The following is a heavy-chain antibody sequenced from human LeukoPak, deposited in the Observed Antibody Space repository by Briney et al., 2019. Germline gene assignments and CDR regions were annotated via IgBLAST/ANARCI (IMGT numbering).Heavy chain of an antibody. CDR2: INPNSGGT. Sequence: ASVKVSCKASGYTFTGYYMHWVRQAPGQGLEWMGWINPNSGGTNYAQKFQGRVTMTRDTSISTAYMELSRLRSDDTAVYYCARGLLEWLFIGPTGSLRPHNWFDPWGQGTLVTVSS. J-gene: IGHJ5*02. CDR3: ARGLLEWLFIGPTGSLRPHNWFDP. D-gene: IGHD3-3*01. CDR1: GYTFTGYY. V-gene: IGHV1-2*02.